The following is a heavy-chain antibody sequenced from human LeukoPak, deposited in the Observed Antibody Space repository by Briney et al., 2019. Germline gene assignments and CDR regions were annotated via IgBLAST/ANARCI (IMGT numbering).Heavy chain of an antibody. Sequence: GSLRLSCAASGFTFSSYSMNWVRQPPGKGLEWIGEINHSGSTNYNPSLKSRVTISVDTSKNQFSLKLSSVTAADTAVYYCARGTMVYAPRGKWFDPWGQGTLVTVSS. V-gene: IGHV4-34*01. J-gene: IGHJ5*02. CDR3: ARGTMVYAPRGKWFDP. D-gene: IGHD2-8*01. CDR1: GFTFSSYS. CDR2: INHSGST.